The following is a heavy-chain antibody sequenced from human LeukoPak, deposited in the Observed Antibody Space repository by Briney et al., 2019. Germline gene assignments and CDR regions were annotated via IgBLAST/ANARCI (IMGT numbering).Heavy chain of an antibody. J-gene: IGHJ4*02. CDR3: AKYGGHPLPHYYLDY. Sequence: GGSLRLSCVASGFSFSNYAMSWFRQAPGKGLEWVSLIIDDGHTTSYADSVKGRFTISRDNSKNTLFLQMNSLRAEDTAVYYCAKYGGHPLPHYYLDYWGQGTQVTVSS. CDR2: IIDDGHTT. D-gene: IGHD3-16*01. CDR1: GFSFSNYA. V-gene: IGHV3-23*01.